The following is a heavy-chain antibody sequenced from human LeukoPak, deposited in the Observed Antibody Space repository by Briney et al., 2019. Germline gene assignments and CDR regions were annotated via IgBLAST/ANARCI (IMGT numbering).Heavy chain of an antibody. CDR1: GYTFSGHY. J-gene: IGHJ4*02. D-gene: IGHD5-18*01. CDR2: INPNTGVT. CDR3: ARTWIQLFTPGFDL. Sequence: ASVKVSCKASGYTFSGHYLHWVRQAPGQGLEWMGRINPNTGVTQYTENFQGRVTMTGDTSISTAYMELNGLRSDDTAIYYCARTWIQLFTPGFDLWGQGTLVTVSS. V-gene: IGHV1-2*06.